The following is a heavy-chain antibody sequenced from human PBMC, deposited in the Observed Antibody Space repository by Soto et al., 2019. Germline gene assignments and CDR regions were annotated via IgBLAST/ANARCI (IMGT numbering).Heavy chain of an antibody. J-gene: IGHJ4*02. V-gene: IGHV3-21*01. D-gene: IGHD2-8*01. CDR1: GVSFSSYS. CDR2: ITSGSSYI. Sequence: EVQLVESGGGLVKPGGSLRLSCAASGVSFSSYSMNWVRQAPGKGLERVSSITSGSSYIYYADSVKCRFTISRDNAKNSLYLQMNSLRAEDTAVYYCARGPMCSNGVCYEGVFDYWGQGTLVTVPS. CDR3: ARGPMCSNGVCYEGVFDY.